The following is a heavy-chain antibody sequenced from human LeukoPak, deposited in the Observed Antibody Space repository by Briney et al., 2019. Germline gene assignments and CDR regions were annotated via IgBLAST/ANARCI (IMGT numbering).Heavy chain of an antibody. CDR1: GYSFSNYW. Sequence: GESLKISCKGSGYSFSNYWIGWVRQMPGKGLEWMGIIYPGDSDTRYSPSFQGQVTISADKSTSTAYLQWSSLKASDTAMYYCARAEFYDSSGYFIDYWGQGTLVTVSS. D-gene: IGHD3-22*01. CDR3: ARAEFYDSSGYFIDY. J-gene: IGHJ4*02. CDR2: IYPGDSDT. V-gene: IGHV5-51*01.